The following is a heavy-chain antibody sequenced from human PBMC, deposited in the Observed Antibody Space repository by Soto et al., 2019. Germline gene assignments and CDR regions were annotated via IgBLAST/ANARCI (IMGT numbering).Heavy chain of an antibody. CDR1: GGSISSGGYS. J-gene: IGHJ4*02. V-gene: IGHV4-30-2*01. Sequence: PSETLSLTCAVSGGSISSGGYSWSWIRQPPGKGLEWIGYIYHSGSTYYNPSLKSRVTISVDRSKNQFSLKLSSVTAADTAVYYCVRAHYCSGGSCYEANWGQGTLVTVSS. CDR2: IYHSGST. D-gene: IGHD2-15*01. CDR3: VRAHYCSGGSCYEAN.